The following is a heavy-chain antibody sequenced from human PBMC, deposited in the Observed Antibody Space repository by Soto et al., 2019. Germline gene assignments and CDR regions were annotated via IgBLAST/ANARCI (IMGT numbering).Heavy chain of an antibody. Sequence: GGSLRLSCAASGFTFSSYWMHWVRQAPEKGLMWVSHINSDGSSTTYADSVKGRFTISRDNAKNTLFLQMNSLRAEDTAVYYCAKDLLRAEYSYPLSGFDYWGQGTLVTVSS. CDR3: AKDLLRAEYSYPLSGFDY. CDR1: GFTFSSYW. CDR2: INSDGSST. D-gene: IGHD5-18*01. J-gene: IGHJ4*02. V-gene: IGHV3-74*01.